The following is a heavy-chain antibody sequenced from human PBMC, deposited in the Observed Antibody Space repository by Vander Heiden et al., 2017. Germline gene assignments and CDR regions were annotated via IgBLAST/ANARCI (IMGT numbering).Heavy chain of an antibody. J-gene: IGHJ4*02. Sequence: VQLVQSGAEVKKPGASVMVSSKASGYPITKYYFHCVRQAPGQGLEWMGWVIPDRGVTNYALKFHGRVTMTRDTSISTAYMELSRLRSDDTAVYYCAVHPDNWYDGEYYFDYWGQGTLVTVSS. CDR1: GYPITKYY. CDR2: VIPDRGVT. CDR3: AVHPDNWYDGEYYFDY. V-gene: IGHV1-2*02. D-gene: IGHD1-1*01.